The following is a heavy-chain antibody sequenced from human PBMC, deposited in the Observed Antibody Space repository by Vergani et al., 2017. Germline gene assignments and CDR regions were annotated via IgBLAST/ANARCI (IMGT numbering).Heavy chain of an antibody. Sequence: QVQLQESGPGLVKPSETLSLTCTVSGAAFKDFYWSWFRQPPGKGLEWIGYVYYTGSTTYNPSLKSRVTISVDTSNNQFSLRMTSLTAADTAIYYCARERDRYCRSTTSCHNGFDPWGQGSLVTVSS. CDR1: GAAFKDFY. J-gene: IGHJ5*02. CDR3: ARERDRYCRSTTSCHNGFDP. D-gene: IGHD2-2*01. V-gene: IGHV4-59*01. CDR2: VYYTGST.